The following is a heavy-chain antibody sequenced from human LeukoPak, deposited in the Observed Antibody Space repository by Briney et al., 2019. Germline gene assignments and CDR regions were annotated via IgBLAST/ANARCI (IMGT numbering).Heavy chain of an antibody. CDR1: GYSISSGYY. V-gene: IGHV4-38-2*02. J-gene: IGHJ6*03. CDR2: IYHSGRT. Sequence: SGTLSLTCTVSGYSISSGYYWGWIRQPPGKGLEWIGSIYHSGRTFYNPSLKSRVTISVDTSKNQFSLKLTSVTAADTAVYYCARDVVIAAAGRTYYMDVWGKGTTVTISS. CDR3: ARDVVIAAAGRTYYMDV. D-gene: IGHD6-13*01.